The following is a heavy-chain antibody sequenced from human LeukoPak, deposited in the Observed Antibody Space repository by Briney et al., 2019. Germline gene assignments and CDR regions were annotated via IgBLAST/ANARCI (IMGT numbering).Heavy chain of an antibody. CDR2: IYHSGST. CDR3: ARFDGSGSSRGYYMDV. Sequence: NTSETLSLTCTVSGGSISSGGYYWSWIRQPPGKGLEWIGYIYHSGSTYYNPSLKSRVTISVDRSKNQFSLKLSSVTAADTAVYYCARFDGSGSSRGYYMDVWGKGTTVTVSS. J-gene: IGHJ6*03. V-gene: IGHV4-30-2*01. D-gene: IGHD3-10*01. CDR1: GGSISSGGYY.